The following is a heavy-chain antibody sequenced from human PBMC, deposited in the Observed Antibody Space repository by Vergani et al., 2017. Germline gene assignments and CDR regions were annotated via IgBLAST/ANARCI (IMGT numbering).Heavy chain of an antibody. V-gene: IGHV1-2*02. CDR2: INPNSGGT. CDR1: GYTFTGYS. J-gene: IGHJ4*02. CDR3: ARDDRGGATPFDY. Sequence: QVQLVQSGAEVKKPGASVKVPCKASGYTFTGYSMHWVRQAPGQGLEWMGWINPNSGGTNYAQKFQGMVTMTRDTSISTAYMELSRLRADDTAVYYCARDDRGGATPFDYWGQGTLVTVSS. D-gene: IGHD1-26*01.